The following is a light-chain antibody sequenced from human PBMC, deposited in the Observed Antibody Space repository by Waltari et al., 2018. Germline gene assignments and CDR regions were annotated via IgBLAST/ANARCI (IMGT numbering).Light chain of an antibody. CDR3: QVWDGRSGHPVV. CDR1: NIGSKS. Sequence: SYVLTQPPSVSVAPGKTATLPCGANNIGSKSVHWYQHKPGQAPVLVIFYDCDRPSAIPDRFSGSNPGTTATLTITRVEAGDEADYYCQVWDGRSGHPVVFGTGTKVTVL. V-gene: IGLV3-21*04. CDR2: YDC. J-gene: IGLJ1*01.